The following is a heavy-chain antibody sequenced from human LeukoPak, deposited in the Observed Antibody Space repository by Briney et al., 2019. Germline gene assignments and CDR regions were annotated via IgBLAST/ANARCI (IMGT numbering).Heavy chain of an antibody. Sequence: PSETLSLTCAVYGGSFSGYYWSWIRQPPGKGLEWIGEINHSGSTNYNPSLKSRVTISVDTSKNQFSLKLSSVTAADTAVYYCARGVRRGRWFEPWGQGTLVTVSS. J-gene: IGHJ5*02. CDR2: INHSGST. V-gene: IGHV4-34*01. CDR3: ARGVRRGRWFEP. CDR1: GGSFSGYY.